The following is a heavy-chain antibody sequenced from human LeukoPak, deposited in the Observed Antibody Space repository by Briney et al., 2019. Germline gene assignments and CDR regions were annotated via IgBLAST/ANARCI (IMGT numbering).Heavy chain of an antibody. CDR2: INSDGRST. J-gene: IGHJ4*02. Sequence: GGSLRLSCAASGFIFNRYWMHWVRQAPGKGLVWVSHINSDGRSTNYADSVKGRFTISRDNAKNTLHLQMNSLRAEDTAVYYCARDYDFDDYWGQGTLVTVSS. CDR3: ARDYDFDDY. V-gene: IGHV3-74*01. D-gene: IGHD3-3*01. CDR1: GFIFNRYW.